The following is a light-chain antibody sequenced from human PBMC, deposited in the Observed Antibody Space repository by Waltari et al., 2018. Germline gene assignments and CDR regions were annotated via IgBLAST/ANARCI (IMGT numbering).Light chain of an antibody. CDR3: AAWDDSLSVNWV. J-gene: IGLJ3*02. CDR2: RSN. V-gene: IGLV1-47*01. CDR1: SSNIGSSY. Sequence: QSVLTQPPSASGTPGQRVTISCSGSSSNIGSSYVYWYQQLPGTAPKLLIYRSNQRPSGVPDRFSGSKSGTSASLAISGRRSEDEADYYCAAWDDSLSVNWVFGGGTKLTVL.